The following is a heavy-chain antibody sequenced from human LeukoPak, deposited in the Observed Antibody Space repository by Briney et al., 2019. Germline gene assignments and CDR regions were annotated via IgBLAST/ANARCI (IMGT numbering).Heavy chain of an antibody. CDR1: GFTFISYG. CDR2: ISGGGSPA. Sequence: GGSLRLSCVASGFTFISYGMSWVRQAPGKGLEWVSAISGGGSPAFYADAVTGRFTISRDSSTNTLYLQMNNLRAEDTAVYYCAKVGFTYGFAQFDHWGQGTLVTVSS. CDR3: AKVGFTYGFAQFDH. V-gene: IGHV3-23*01. D-gene: IGHD5-18*01. J-gene: IGHJ4*02.